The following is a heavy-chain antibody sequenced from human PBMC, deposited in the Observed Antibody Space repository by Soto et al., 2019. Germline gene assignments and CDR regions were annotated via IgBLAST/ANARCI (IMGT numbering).Heavy chain of an antibody. Sequence: HPGGALRLSCAASGFTFSSYGMHWVRQAPGKGLEWVAVIWYDGSNKYYADSVKGRFTISRDNSKNTLYLQMNSLRAEDTAVYYCARDLDIFYYDSSGHAPSDYWGQGTLVTVSS. CDR3: ARDLDIFYYDSSGHAPSDY. D-gene: IGHD3-22*01. CDR1: GFTFSSYG. CDR2: IWYDGSNK. V-gene: IGHV3-33*01. J-gene: IGHJ4*02.